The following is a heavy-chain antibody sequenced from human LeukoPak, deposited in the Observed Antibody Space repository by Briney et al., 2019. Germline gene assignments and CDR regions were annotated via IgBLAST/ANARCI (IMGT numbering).Heavy chain of an antibody. J-gene: IGHJ4*02. CDR3: ARDPDFWSGYYSE. V-gene: IGHV3-53*01. CDR1: GFTVSSNY. Sequence: PGGSLTLSCAASGFTVSSNYMSWVRQAPGKGLEWVSVIYSGGSTYYADSVKGRFTISRDNSKNTLYLQMNSLRAEDTAVYYCARDPDFWSGYYSEWGQGTLVTVSS. CDR2: IYSGGST. D-gene: IGHD3-3*01.